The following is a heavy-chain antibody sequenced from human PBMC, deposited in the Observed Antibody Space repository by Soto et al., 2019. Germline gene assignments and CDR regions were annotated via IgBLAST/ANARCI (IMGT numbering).Heavy chain of an antibody. CDR3: ARGRTVRNYADDSSDYFYFFDY. CDR1: WDSISTFY. Sequence: SETLSLTCTVSWDSISTFYWGWMRQSPGKELEWIGYVYYTGSTNYNPSLKSRVTISVDRSKNQFSLKLPSANAADTAVYYCARGRTVRNYADDSSDYFYFFDYWGQGTQVTVSS. D-gene: IGHD3-22*01. CDR2: VYYTGST. V-gene: IGHV4-59*01. J-gene: IGHJ4*02.